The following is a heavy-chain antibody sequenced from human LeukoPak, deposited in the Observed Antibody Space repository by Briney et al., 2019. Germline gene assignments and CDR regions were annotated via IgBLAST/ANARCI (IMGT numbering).Heavy chain of an antibody. CDR3: ARGRYGSGSYFHDY. Sequence: PGGSLRLACAAVGFTLSRYSMNWDSQAPGKGLGWVSSISSSSSYIYYADTVKGRFTISRDNAKNSLYLQMNSLRAEDTAVYYCARGRYGSGSYFHDYWGQGTLVTVSS. CDR2: ISSSSSYI. V-gene: IGHV3-21*04. CDR1: GFTLSRYS. D-gene: IGHD3-10*01. J-gene: IGHJ4*02.